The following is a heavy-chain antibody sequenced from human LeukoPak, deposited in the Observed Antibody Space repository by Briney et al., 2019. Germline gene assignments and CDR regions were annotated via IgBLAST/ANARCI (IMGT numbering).Heavy chain of an antibody. V-gene: IGHV1-69*04. J-gene: IGHJ4*02. D-gene: IGHD3-22*01. CDR3: AREGHYYDSSGAPDY. CDR1: GGTFSSYA. Sequence: SVKVSCKASGGTFSSYAISWVRQAPGQGLEWMGRIIPILGIANYAQKFQGRVTITADKSTSTAYMELSSLRSEDTAVYYCAREGHYYDSSGAPDYWGQGTLVTVSS. CDR2: IIPILGIA.